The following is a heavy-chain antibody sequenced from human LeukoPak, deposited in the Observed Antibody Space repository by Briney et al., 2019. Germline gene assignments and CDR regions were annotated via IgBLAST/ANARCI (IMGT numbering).Heavy chain of an antibody. V-gene: IGHV3-21*01. CDR2: ISTRNNYI. CDR3: ARDLPGTTPPDAFDI. D-gene: IGHD1-1*01. CDR1: GFTFSSHC. J-gene: IGHJ3*02. Sequence: GGSLRLSCAASGFTFSSHCMSWVRQAPGKGLEWVSSISTRNNYIYYADSVKGRFTISRDNAKNSLYQQMNSLRADDKAIYYCARDLPGTTPPDAFDIWGQGTMVTVSS.